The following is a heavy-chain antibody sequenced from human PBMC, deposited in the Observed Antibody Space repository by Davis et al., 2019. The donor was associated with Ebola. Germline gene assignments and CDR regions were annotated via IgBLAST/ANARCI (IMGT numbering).Heavy chain of an antibody. CDR1: GYTFTSYD. V-gene: IGHV1-8*01. D-gene: IGHD1-14*01. J-gene: IGHJ4*02. CDR2: MNPNSGST. Sequence: ASVKVSCKASGYTFTSYDINWVRQATGQGLEWMGWMNPNSGSTSYAQKFQGRVTMTRDTSTSTVYMELSSLRSEDTAVYYCARVYNWNHLAYFDYWGQGTLVTVSS. CDR3: ARVYNWNHLAYFDY.